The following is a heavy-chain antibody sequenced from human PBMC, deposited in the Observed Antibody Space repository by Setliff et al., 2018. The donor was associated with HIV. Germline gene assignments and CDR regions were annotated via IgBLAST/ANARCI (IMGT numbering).Heavy chain of an antibody. Sequence: GGSLRLSCAASGFTFSSYSMNWVRQAPGKGLEWVSSISSSSSYIYYADSVKGRFTISRDNAKNSLYLQMNSLRAEDTAVYYCTRPHQDWNDFHFDYWGQGSLVTVSS. J-gene: IGHJ4*02. D-gene: IGHD1-1*01. CDR2: ISSSSSYI. V-gene: IGHV3-21*01. CDR1: GFTFSSYS. CDR3: TRPHQDWNDFHFDY.